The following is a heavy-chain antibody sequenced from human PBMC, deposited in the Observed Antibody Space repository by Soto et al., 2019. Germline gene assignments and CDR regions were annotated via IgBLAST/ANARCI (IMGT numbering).Heavy chain of an antibody. Sequence: QVQLQESGPGLVKPSGTLSLTCAVSGASLRSNNWWSWVRQSPGKGLEGIGEIFNSGSTHYNPSLKPRVTISVDTSKNQFSLGLSSVTAADTAVYYCARVYGGSYSDSWGQGTLVTVSS. CDR3: ARVYGGSYSDS. D-gene: IGHD1-26*01. V-gene: IGHV4-4*02. CDR2: IFNSGST. CDR1: GASLRSNNW. J-gene: IGHJ4*02.